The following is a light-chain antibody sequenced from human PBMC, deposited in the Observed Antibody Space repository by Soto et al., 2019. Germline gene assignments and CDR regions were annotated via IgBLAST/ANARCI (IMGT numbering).Light chain of an antibody. CDR3: QQYGRPPYT. CDR1: QSLYFSF. CDR2: GAM. J-gene: IGKJ5*01. Sequence: EIGLTQSPGTLSLSPGERATRACRASQSLYFSFLAWYQQKSGQAPRLLIHGAMSRAAGIPAGFSGRGSETDFTLIIDAVEPEDSAVYYCQQYGRPPYTFGRGTRLEI. V-gene: IGKV3-20*01.